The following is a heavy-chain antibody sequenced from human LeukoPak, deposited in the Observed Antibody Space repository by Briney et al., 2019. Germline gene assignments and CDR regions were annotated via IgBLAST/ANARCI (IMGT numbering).Heavy chain of an antibody. CDR2: ISWNSGSI. V-gene: IGHV3-9*01. Sequence: PGRSLRLSCAASGFTFDDYAMHWVRQAPGKGLEWVSGISWNSGSIGYADSVKGRFTISGDNAKNSLYLQMNSLRAEDTALYYCAKVGSSSSLDAFDIWGQGTMVTVSS. CDR3: AKVGSSSSLDAFDI. J-gene: IGHJ3*02. CDR1: GFTFDDYA. D-gene: IGHD6-6*01.